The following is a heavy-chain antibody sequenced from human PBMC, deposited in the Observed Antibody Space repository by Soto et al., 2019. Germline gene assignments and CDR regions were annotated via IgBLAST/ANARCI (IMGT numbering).Heavy chain of an antibody. D-gene: IGHD3-9*01. CDR1: GFTFTSSA. CDR3: AAVQDVLRYFDWLLPTDDY. CDR2: IVVGSGNT. J-gene: IGHJ4*02. Sequence: WASVKVSCKASGFTFTSSAVQWVRQARGQRLEWIGWIVVGSGNTNYAQKFQERVTITRDMSTSTAYMELSSLRSEDTAVYYCAAVQDVLRYFDWLLPTDDYWGQGTLVTVSS. V-gene: IGHV1-58*01.